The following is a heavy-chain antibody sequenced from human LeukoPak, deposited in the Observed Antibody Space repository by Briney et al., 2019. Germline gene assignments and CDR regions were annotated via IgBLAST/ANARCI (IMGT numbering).Heavy chain of an antibody. CDR1: GGSISSDHW. CDR3: ARLQLAFFDY. Sequence: SETLSLTCAVSGGSISSDHWWSWVRQPPGKGLEWIGEVYQSGSTNNNPSLKSRVSILVDQSRNQFSLKLSSVTAADTAVYYCARLQLAFFDYWGQGTLVTVSS. J-gene: IGHJ4*02. D-gene: IGHD6-13*01. V-gene: IGHV4-4*02. CDR2: VYQSGST.